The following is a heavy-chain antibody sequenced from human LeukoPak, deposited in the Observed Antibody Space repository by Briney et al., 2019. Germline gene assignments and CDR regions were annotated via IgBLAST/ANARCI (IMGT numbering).Heavy chain of an antibody. Sequence: ASVKVSCKASGYTFTGYYMHWVRQAPGQGLEWMGWINPNSGGTNYAQKFQGRVTMTRDTSISTAYMELSRLRSDDTAVYYCAREIRTSVEMATPGGAFDIWGQGTMVTVSS. V-gene: IGHV1-2*02. J-gene: IGHJ3*02. CDR2: INPNSGGT. CDR3: AREIRTSVEMATPGGAFDI. CDR1: GYTFTGYY. D-gene: IGHD5-24*01.